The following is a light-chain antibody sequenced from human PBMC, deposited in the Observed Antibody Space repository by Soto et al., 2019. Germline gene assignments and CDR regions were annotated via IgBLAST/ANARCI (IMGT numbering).Light chain of an antibody. V-gene: IGKV1-8*01. CDR2: AAS. CDR1: QGISSY. CDR3: QQYYSYPLFT. J-gene: IGKJ3*01. Sequence: AIRMTQSPSSFSASTGDRVTIPCRASQGISSYLAWYQQKSGKVPKLLIYAASTLQTGVPSRFSGSGSGTDFTLTISCLQSEDFATYYCQQYYSYPLFTLGPGTKVGIK.